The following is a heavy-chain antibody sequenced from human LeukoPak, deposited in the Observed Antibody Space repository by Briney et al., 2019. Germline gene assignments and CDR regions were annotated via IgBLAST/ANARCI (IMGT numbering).Heavy chain of an antibody. CDR1: GFAFSSYD. J-gene: IGHJ4*02. CDR3: ARGVRIAVADY. CDR2: ISDRSTYI. Sequence: GGSLRLSCAASGFAFSSYDMNWVRQAPGKGLEWVSSISDRSTYIYYEDSLKGRFTISRDNAKNSLYLQINSLRVEDTAVYYCARGVRIAVADYWGQGTLVTVSS. D-gene: IGHD6-13*01. V-gene: IGHV3-21*01.